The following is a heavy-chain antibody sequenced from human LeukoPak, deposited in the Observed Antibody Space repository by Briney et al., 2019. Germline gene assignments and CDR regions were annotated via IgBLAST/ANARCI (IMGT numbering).Heavy chain of an antibody. CDR1: GGSISSGDYY. CDR2: IYYSGNT. J-gene: IGHJ4*02. D-gene: IGHD1-26*01. CDR3: ARAAWSSKGVDF. V-gene: IGHV4-30-4*08. Sequence: SETLSLTCTVSGGSISSGDYYWSWIRQPPGKGLEWIGYIYYSGNTYYNPSLKSRLTISVDTSKNQFSLKLSAVTAADTAVYYCARAAWSSKGVDFWGQRTLVTVSS.